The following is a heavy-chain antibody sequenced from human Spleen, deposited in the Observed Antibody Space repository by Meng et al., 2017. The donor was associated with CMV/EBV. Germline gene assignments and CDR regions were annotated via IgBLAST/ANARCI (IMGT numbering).Heavy chain of an antibody. CDR2: INPNSGGT. V-gene: IGHV1-2*02. CDR3: ARDSSGWEKYNWFDP. D-gene: IGHD6-19*01. Sequence: ASVKVSCKASGYTFTAYYMHWVRQAPGQGLEWMGWINPNSGGTNYAQKFQGRVTMTRDTSISTAYMELSRLRSDDTAVYYCARDSSGWEKYNWFDPWGQGTLVTVSS. J-gene: IGHJ5*02. CDR1: GYTFTAYY.